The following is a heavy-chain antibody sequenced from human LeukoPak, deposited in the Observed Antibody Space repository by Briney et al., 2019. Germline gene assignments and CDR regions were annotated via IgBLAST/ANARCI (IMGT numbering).Heavy chain of an antibody. V-gene: IGHV3-23*01. CDR1: GFTFSNYA. CDR2: ISDSGVGT. Sequence: GGSLRLSCGASGFTFSNYAMSWVRQAPGKGLEWVSAISDSGVGTYYADSVKGRFTISRDNSKNTLYLQMNSLRAEDTALYYCAKLTFDIWGQGTMVAVSS. CDR3: AKLTFDI. J-gene: IGHJ3*02.